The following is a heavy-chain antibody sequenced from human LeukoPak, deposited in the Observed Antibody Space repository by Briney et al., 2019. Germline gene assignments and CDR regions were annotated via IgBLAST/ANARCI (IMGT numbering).Heavy chain of an antibody. Sequence: ASVKVSCKASGYTFTSYAMNWVRQAPGQGLEWMRWINTNTGNPTYAQGFTGRFVFSLDTSVSTAYLQISSLKAEDTAVYYCARVEAAAGTGGYYYGMDVWGQGTTVTVSS. CDR2: INTNTGNP. CDR3: ARVEAAAGTGGYYYGMDV. CDR1: GYTFTSYA. D-gene: IGHD6-13*01. V-gene: IGHV7-4-1*02. J-gene: IGHJ6*02.